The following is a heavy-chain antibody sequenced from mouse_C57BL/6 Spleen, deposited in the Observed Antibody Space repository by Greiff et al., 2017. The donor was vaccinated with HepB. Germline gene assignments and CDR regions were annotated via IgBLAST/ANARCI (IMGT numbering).Heavy chain of an antibody. CDR1: GYTFTSYG. D-gene: IGHD1-1*01. V-gene: IGHV1-81*01. CDR3: ARGRDGCGPWYFDV. Sequence: QVQLQQSGAELARPGASVKLSCKASGYTFTSYGISWVKQSTGQGLEWIGESYPRSGNTYYNEKFKGKATLTADTSSSTAYMELRSLTSEDSAVYFCARGRDGCGPWYFDVWGTGTTVTVSS. J-gene: IGHJ1*03. CDR2: SYPRSGNT.